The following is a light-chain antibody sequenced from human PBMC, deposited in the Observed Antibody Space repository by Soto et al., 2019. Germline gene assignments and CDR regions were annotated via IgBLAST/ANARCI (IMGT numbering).Light chain of an antibody. Sequence: DIQMTQSPSTLSASVGDRVTITCRASQSISSWLAWYQQKPGKAPKLLIYDASSLESGVPSRFIGSGSATQFTLIISSLQPDDFATYYCQQYNSYSPLTFGGGTKVEIK. V-gene: IGKV1-5*01. CDR3: QQYNSYSPLT. CDR1: QSISSW. CDR2: DAS. J-gene: IGKJ4*01.